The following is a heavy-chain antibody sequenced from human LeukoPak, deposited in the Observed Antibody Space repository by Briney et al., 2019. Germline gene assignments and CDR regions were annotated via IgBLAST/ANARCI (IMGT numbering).Heavy chain of an antibody. Sequence: PSETLSLTCAVYGGSFSDDFWTSVRQSPGKRLKWIAEIYRGNTNYNPSLKSRATTSVDTSKNQFSLRLSSVTAADTAVYYCARGDADCWECFHHWGQGTLVTVSS. CDR3: ARGDADCWECFHH. J-gene: IGHJ1*01. CDR2: IYRGNT. CDR1: GGSFSDDF. D-gene: IGHD2-21*02. V-gene: IGHV4-34*01.